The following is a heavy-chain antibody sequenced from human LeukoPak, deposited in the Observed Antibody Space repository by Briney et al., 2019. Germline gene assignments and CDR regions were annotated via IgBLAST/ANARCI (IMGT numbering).Heavy chain of an antibody. Sequence: ASVKVSCKASGYTFTSYAMHWVRQAPGQRLEWMGWINPNSGGTNYAQKFRGRVTMTRDTSISTAYMELSRLRSDDTAVYYCARFRAVIDYLIDYWGQGTLVTVSS. CDR1: GYTFTSYA. V-gene: IGHV1-2*02. CDR2: INPNSGGT. D-gene: IGHD3-10*01. CDR3: ARFRAVIDYLIDY. J-gene: IGHJ4*02.